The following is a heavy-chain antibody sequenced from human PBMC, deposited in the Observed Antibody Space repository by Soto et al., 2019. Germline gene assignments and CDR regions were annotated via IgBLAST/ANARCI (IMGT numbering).Heavy chain of an antibody. J-gene: IGHJ4*02. V-gene: IGHV4-59*01. CDR3: ARGRYYFDSRG. CDR1: GASISSYS. D-gene: IGHD3-22*01. Sequence: SDTLSLTFTVSGASISSYSWTWIRQTPGKRLEWNGNIFYSGSTNYNPSIKSRVTMSVDTSKNQFSLKLSSVTSADTAMYYCARGRYYFDSRGWGQGTMVTVS. CDR2: IFYSGST.